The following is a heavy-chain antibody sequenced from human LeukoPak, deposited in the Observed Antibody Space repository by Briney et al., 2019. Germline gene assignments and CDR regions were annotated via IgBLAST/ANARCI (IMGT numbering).Heavy chain of an antibody. CDR1: GDSVTGYY. Sequence: SETLSLTSTVFGDSVTGYYLNWVRQPPGKGLEWIGHIYKIGTTNYNASLKSRLTISADTFKNQFSLKLRSVTAADTAVYYCVIGVGWQPDYWGQGALVTVSS. D-gene: IGHD2-15*01. CDR2: IYKIGTT. J-gene: IGHJ4*02. CDR3: VIGVGWQPDY. V-gene: IGHV4-59*02.